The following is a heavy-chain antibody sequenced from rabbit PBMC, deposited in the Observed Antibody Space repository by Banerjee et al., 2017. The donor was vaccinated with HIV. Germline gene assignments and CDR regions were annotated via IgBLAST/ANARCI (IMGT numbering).Heavy chain of an antibody. D-gene: IGHD4-1*01. V-gene: IGHV1S45*01. CDR2: IYTGSSGST. J-gene: IGHJ4*01. Sequence: QEQLEESGGDLVKPEGSLTLTCTASGFDFSSNTMCWVRQAPGKGPEWIACIYTGSSGSTYYASWAKGRFTISKASSTTVTLQMTSLTAADTATYFCARDLAGVIGWNFNLWGPGTLVTVS. CDR3: ARDLAGVIGWNFNL. CDR1: GFDFSSNT.